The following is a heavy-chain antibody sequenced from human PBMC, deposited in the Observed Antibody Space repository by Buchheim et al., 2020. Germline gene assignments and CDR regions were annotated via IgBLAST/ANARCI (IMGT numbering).Heavy chain of an antibody. D-gene: IGHD3-3*01. J-gene: IGHJ4*02. CDR2: INHSGST. V-gene: IGHV4-34*01. CDR3: ARGPNFLHP. Sequence: QVQLQQWGAGLLKPSETLSLTCAVYGGSFSDYCWSWIRQPPGKGLEWIGEINHSGSTNYNPSLKSRVTISIDTPKDQFSLKLSSVTAADTAIYYCARGPNFLHPWGQGTL. CDR1: GGSFSDYC.